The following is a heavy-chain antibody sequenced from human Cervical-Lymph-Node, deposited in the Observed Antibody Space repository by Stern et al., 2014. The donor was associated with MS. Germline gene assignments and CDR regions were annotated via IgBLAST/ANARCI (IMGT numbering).Heavy chain of an antibody. CDR2: ISASGSTI. CDR3: ARERDGADY. Sequence: VQLVESGGGLVRPGGSLRLPCAASGFTFTDYYINWIRQAPGKGLEWVSYISASGSTIYVADSVKGRFTISRDNAKESVYLQMNSLRVEDTAMYYCARERDGADYWGQGTLVTVSS. V-gene: IGHV3-11*01. CDR1: GFTFTDYY. D-gene: IGHD5-24*01. J-gene: IGHJ4*02.